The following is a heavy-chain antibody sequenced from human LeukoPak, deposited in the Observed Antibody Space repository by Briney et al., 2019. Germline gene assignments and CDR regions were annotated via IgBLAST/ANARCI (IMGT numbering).Heavy chain of an antibody. CDR3: ARGYYDILTGYYPLDY. D-gene: IGHD3-9*01. CDR2: ISSSGSTI. CDR1: GFTFSSYE. Sequence: GGSLRLSCAASGFTFSSYEMNWVRQAPGKGLEWVSYISSSGSTIYYADSVKGRFTISRDNAKNSLYLQMNSLRAEDTAVYYCARGYYDILTGYYPLDYWGQGTLVTVSS. V-gene: IGHV3-48*03. J-gene: IGHJ4*02.